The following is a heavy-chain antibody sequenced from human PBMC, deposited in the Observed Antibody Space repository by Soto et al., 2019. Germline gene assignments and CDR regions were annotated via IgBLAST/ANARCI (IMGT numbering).Heavy chain of an antibody. Sequence: SVKVSCKASGGTFSSYAISWVRQAPGQGLEWMGGIIPIFGTANYAQKFQGRVTITADESTSTAYMELSSLRSEDTAVYYCARSAGAAVLMVYAIPSYAFDIWGQGTMVTVSS. CDR1: GGTFSSYA. CDR2: IIPIFGTA. J-gene: IGHJ3*02. V-gene: IGHV1-69*13. D-gene: IGHD2-8*01. CDR3: ARSAGAAVLMVYAIPSYAFDI.